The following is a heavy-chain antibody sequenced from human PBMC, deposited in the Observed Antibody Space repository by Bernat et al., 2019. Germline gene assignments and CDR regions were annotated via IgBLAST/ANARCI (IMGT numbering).Heavy chain of an antibody. CDR2: ISNSGGSK. CDR1: GFTFSSYA. D-gene: IGHD2-2*01. CDR3: AKDYKSKYCTSTSCYEDDY. V-gene: IGHV3-23*01. J-gene: IGHJ4*02. Sequence: EVQLLESGGGLVQPGGSLRLSCAASGFTFSSYAMSWVRQAPGKGLEWISGISNSGGSKYYADSVKVRFTISRDNSKNTLYLQMNSLRAEDTAVYYCAKDYKSKYCTSTSCYEDDYWGQGTLVTVSS.